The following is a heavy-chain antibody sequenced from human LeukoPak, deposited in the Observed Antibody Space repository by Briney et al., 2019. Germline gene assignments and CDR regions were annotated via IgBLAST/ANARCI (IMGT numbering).Heavy chain of an antibody. D-gene: IGHD6-13*01. CDR2: IIPILGIA. CDR3: AREKQQLAPLRSYGMDV. CDR1: GGTFSSYA. J-gene: IGHJ6*02. Sequence: ASVKVSCKTSGGTFSSYAISWVRQAPGQGLEWMGRIIPILGIANYTQKFQGRVTISADKSTSTAYMELTSLRFEDTAVFYCAREKQQLAPLRSYGMDVWGQGTTVTVSS. V-gene: IGHV1-69*04.